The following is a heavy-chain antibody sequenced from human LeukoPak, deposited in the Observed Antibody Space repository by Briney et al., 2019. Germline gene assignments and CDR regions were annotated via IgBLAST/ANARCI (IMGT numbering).Heavy chain of an antibody. J-gene: IGHJ4*02. D-gene: IGHD1-26*01. V-gene: IGHV1-2*06. CDR3: ARDLPSTSHWEHDY. Sequence: ASVKVSCKASGYTFTDYYVHWVRQAPGQGLEWMGRINPDSAGTDYAQSFQGRVTMTRDTSIGTAYMELSRLTSDDTAVYYCARDLPSTSHWEHDYWGQGTVVTVSS. CDR1: GYTFTDYY. CDR2: INPDSAGT.